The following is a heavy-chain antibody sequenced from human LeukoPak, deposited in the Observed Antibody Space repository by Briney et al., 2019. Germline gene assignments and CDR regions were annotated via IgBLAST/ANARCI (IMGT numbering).Heavy chain of an antibody. V-gene: IGHV3-9*01. J-gene: IGHJ5*02. Sequence: GGSLRLSCAASGFTFDDYAMHWVRQAPGKGLEWVSGISWNSGSIGYADSVKGRFTISRDNAKNSLYLQMNSLRAEDTALYYCAKDKSGSGSYGWFDPWGQGTLVTVSS. CDR1: GFTFDDYA. CDR3: AKDKSGSGSYGWFDP. D-gene: IGHD3-10*01. CDR2: ISWNSGSI.